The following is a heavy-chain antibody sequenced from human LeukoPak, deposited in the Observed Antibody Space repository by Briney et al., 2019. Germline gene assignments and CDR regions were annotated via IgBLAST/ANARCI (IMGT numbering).Heavy chain of an antibody. CDR3: ARSGWGYSYGFDY. CDR2: IYYSGST. J-gene: IGHJ4*02. D-gene: IGHD5-18*01. CDR1: GGSISSGSYY. Sequence: SETLSLTCTVSGGSISSGSYYWGWIRQPPGKGLEWIGSIYYSGSTYYNPSLTSLKSRVTISVDTSKSQFSLRLTSVTAADTAVYYCARSGWGYSYGFDYWGQGTLVTVSS. V-gene: IGHV4-39*07.